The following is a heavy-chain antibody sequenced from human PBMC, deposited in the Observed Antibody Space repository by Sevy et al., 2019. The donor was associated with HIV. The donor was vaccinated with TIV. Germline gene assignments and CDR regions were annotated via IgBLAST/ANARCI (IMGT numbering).Heavy chain of an antibody. CDR3: VRSLGGPLNQ. Sequence: GGSLRLSCAASGFNISIDFMSWVRQAPGKGLECLAVIYKNSQAYYMDSVMGRFTITRDNSRNRLYLHKTSLRVEDKAKYYCVRSLGGPLNQWAQGTLVTVSS. V-gene: IGHV3-53*01. CDR1: GFNISIDF. J-gene: IGHJ4*02. D-gene: IGHD3-16*01. CDR2: IYKNSQA.